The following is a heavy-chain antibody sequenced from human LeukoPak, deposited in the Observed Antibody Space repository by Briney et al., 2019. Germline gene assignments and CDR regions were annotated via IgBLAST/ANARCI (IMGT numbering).Heavy chain of an antibody. Sequence: GGSLRLSCAASGFTFSSYAMSWVRQAPGKGLEWISAISGSGGSTYCADSVKGRFTISRDNSKNTLYLQRNSLRAEDTAVYYCAISGSYYYWGQGTLVTVSS. J-gene: IGHJ4*02. CDR1: GFTFSSYA. D-gene: IGHD1-26*01. V-gene: IGHV3-23*01. CDR3: AISGSYYY. CDR2: ISGSGGST.